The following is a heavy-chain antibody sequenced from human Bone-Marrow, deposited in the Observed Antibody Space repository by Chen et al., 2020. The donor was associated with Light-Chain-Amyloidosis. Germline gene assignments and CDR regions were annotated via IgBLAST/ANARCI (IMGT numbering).Heavy chain of an antibody. V-gene: IGHV5-51*01. CDR2: IYPDDSDA. Sequence: EVQLEQSGPEVKKPGESLKISCKGSGYTFPNYWIGWVRPMPGKGLEWMGVIYPDDSDAIYSPSFEGQVTISADKSITTAYLQWRSLKASDTAMYYCARRRDGYNFDDWGQGTLVTVSS. D-gene: IGHD5-12*01. CDR3: ARRRDGYNFDD. J-gene: IGHJ4*02. CDR1: GYTFPNYW.